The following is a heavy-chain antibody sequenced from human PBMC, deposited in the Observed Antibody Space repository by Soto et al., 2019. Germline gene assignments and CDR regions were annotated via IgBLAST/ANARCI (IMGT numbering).Heavy chain of an antibody. Sequence: SQTLSLTCAISGDSVSSNSAAWNWIRQSPSRGLEWLGRTYYRSKWYNDYAVSVKNRITINPDTSKNQFSLQLNSVTPEDTAVYYCARDSYDILTGYYKGAYYFDYWGQGTLVTVSS. V-gene: IGHV6-1*01. J-gene: IGHJ4*02. CDR2: TYYRSKWYN. CDR3: ARDSYDILTGYYKGAYYFDY. D-gene: IGHD3-9*01. CDR1: GDSVSSNSAA.